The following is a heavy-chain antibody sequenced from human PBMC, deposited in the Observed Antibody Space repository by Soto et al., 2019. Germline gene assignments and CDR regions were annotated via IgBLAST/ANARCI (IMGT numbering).Heavy chain of an antibody. V-gene: IGHV3-48*01. CDR3: ATRSRGYSGYVKY. CDR2: ISGGSSLI. J-gene: IGHJ4*02. D-gene: IGHD5-12*01. Sequence: EVQLVESGGGLVQPGGSLRLSCAASGFTFSSYSMSWVRQTPGKGLEWVSHISGGSSLIYYADSVKVRFTISRDNAENSLYLQMNRLRAEDTAVYYCATRSRGYSGYVKYWGQGTVVTVSS. CDR1: GFTFSSYS.